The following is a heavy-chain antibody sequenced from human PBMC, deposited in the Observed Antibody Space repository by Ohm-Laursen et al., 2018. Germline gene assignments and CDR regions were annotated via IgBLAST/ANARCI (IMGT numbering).Heavy chain of an antibody. Sequence: GSLRLSCAASGFTFNSYAMSWVRQAPGKGLEWVSAISGSSASTYYADSVKGRFTISRDNSKNTLYLQMNSLRAEDTAVYYCAKDVSYLAARTFDYWGQGTLVTVSS. V-gene: IGHV3-23*01. J-gene: IGHJ4*02. D-gene: IGHD6-6*01. CDR2: ISGSSAST. CDR3: AKDVSYLAARTFDY. CDR1: GFTFNSYA.